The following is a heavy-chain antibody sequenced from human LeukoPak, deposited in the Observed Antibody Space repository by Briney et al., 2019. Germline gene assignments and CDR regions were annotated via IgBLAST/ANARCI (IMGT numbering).Heavy chain of an antibody. CDR1: GDSVSSNSAT. D-gene: IGHD6-13*01. V-gene: IGHV6-1*01. CDR3: TRATAAAGSFDY. Sequence: SQTLSLTCAISGDSVSSNSATWNWIRQSPSRGLEWLGRTYYRSKWYSNYAVSVKSRITINPGTSKNQFSLQLSSVTPEDTAVYYCTRATAAAGSFDYWGQGTLVTVSS. CDR2: TYYRSKWYS. J-gene: IGHJ4*02.